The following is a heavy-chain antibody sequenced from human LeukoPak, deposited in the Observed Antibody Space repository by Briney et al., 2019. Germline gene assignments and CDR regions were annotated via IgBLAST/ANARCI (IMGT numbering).Heavy chain of an antibody. CDR2: IYYSGST. CDR1: GGSISSYY. D-gene: IGHD2-21*02. Sequence: TSETLSLTCTVSGGSISSYYWSWIRQPPGKGLEWIGYIYYSGSTNYNPSLKSRVTISVDTSKNQFSLKLSSVTAADTAVYYCASGASFSAYCGGDCYSGYFQHWGQGTLVTVSS. V-gene: IGHV4-59*01. CDR3: ASGASFSAYCGGDCYSGYFQH. J-gene: IGHJ1*01.